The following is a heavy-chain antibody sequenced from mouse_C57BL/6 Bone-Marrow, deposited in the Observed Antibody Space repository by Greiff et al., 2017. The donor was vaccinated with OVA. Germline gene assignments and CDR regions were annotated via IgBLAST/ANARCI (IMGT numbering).Heavy chain of an antibody. CDR2: IDPSDSYT. Sequence: VQLQQPGAELVRPGTSVKLSCKASGYTFTSYWMHWVKQRPGQGLEWIGVIDPSDSYTNYNQKFKGKATLTVDTSSSTAYMQLSSLTSEDSAVYYCARDSNFWYLDVWGTGTTVTVSS. CDR3: ARDSNFWYLDV. CDR1: GYTFTSYW. V-gene: IGHV1-59*01. J-gene: IGHJ1*03. D-gene: IGHD2-5*01.